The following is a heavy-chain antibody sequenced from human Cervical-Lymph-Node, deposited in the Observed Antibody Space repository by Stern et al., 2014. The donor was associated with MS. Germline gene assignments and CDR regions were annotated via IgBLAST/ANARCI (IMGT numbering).Heavy chain of an antibody. J-gene: IGHJ4*02. V-gene: IGHV5-51*01. Sequence: MQLVQSGAEVKKPGESLRISCKASGYTFTNYWIGWVRQMPGKGLEWVGLIYPGDSDTKYHPSIQGQVTISADKSIPTAYLQWTSLRASDTAMYFCARGSGYSTYWGQGTLVTVSS. CDR3: ARGSGYSTY. CDR1: GYTFTNYW. D-gene: IGHD6-13*01. CDR2: IYPGDSDT.